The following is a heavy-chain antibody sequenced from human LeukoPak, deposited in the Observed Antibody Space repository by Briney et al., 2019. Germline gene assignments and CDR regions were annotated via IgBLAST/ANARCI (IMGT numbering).Heavy chain of an antibody. CDR3: AREDGYCSGGNCYSYFDS. CDR2: IKKTGSET. J-gene: IGHJ4*02. CDR1: GFTVSSNY. V-gene: IGHV3-7*01. D-gene: IGHD2-15*01. Sequence: GGSLRLSCAASGFTVSSNYMSWVRQAPGKGLEWVAYIKKTGSETYYVDSVKGQFTITRDNTRNSLFLQMYSLRAEDTAVYFCAREDGYCSGGNCYSYFDSWGQGTLVTVSS.